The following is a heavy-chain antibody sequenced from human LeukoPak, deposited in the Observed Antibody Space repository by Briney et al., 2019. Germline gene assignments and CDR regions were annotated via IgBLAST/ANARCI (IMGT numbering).Heavy chain of an antibody. Sequence: PSETLSLTCAVYGGFFSGYYWSWIRQPPGKGLEWIGEINHSGSTNYNPSLKSRVTMSVDTSKNQFSLKLSSVTAADTAVYYCARGYQPHSWWFDPWGQGTLVTVSS. CDR3: ARGYQPHSWWFDP. V-gene: IGHV4-34*01. CDR1: GGFFSGYY. D-gene: IGHD2-2*01. J-gene: IGHJ5*02. CDR2: INHSGST.